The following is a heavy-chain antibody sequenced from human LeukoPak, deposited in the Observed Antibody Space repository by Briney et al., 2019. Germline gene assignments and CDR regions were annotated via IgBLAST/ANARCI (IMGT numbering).Heavy chain of an antibody. CDR1: GYSFASYW. CDR3: ASEGRNTGSAPAY. CDR2: IYPGDAHT. Sequence: GESLKISCKTSGYSFASYWIGGVRQVPGEGLEWMGVIYPGDAHTTYSPSFQGQVTISADKSISTAYLQWSSLKASDTAMYYCASEGRNTGSAPAYWGQGTLVTVSS. V-gene: IGHV5-51*01. D-gene: IGHD2-2*01. J-gene: IGHJ4*02.